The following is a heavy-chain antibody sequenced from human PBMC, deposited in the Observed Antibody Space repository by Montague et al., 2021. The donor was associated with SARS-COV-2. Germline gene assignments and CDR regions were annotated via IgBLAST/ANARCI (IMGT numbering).Heavy chain of an antibody. Sequence: SETLSLTCTVSGASISSRSYYWDWIRQPPGNGLEWIGSIYFSGGTYYNPSLKSRVTISVDTSKNQFSLRLSSVTAADTALYFCATHEAYANSSFPGWGQGTLVTVSS. V-gene: IGHV4-39*01. J-gene: IGHJ4*02. CDR1: GASISSRSYY. D-gene: IGHD3-22*01. CDR2: IYFSGGT. CDR3: ATHEAYANSSFPG.